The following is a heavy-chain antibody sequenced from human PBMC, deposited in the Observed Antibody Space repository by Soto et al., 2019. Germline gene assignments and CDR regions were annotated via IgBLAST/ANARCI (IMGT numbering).Heavy chain of an antibody. CDR3: ASGYCSGGSCYSAFDI. D-gene: IGHD2-15*01. CDR1: GFTFSSYG. CDR2: IWYDGSNK. V-gene: IGHV3-33*01. J-gene: IGHJ3*02. Sequence: QVQLVESGGGVVQPGRSLRLSCAASGFTFSSYGMHWVRQAPGKGLEWVAVIWYDGSNKYYADSVKGRFTISRDNSKNTLYLQMNSLTAEDTAVYYCASGYCSGGSCYSAFDIWGQGTMVTVSS.